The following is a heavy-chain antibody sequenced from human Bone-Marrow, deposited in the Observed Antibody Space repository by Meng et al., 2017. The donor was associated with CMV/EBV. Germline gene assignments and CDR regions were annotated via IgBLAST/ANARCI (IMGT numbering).Heavy chain of an antibody. CDR3: TSGSRDGYYYAMDV. J-gene: IGHJ6*02. Sequence: GESLKISCAASGFTFSGSSMHWVRQASGKGLEWVGRIRREVNSYATAYAASLKGRFTISRDDSKNTTYLQMNSLKTEDTAVYYCTSGSRDGYYYAMDVWGQGTTVTVS. V-gene: IGHV3-73*01. D-gene: IGHD3-10*01. CDR2: IRREVNSYAT. CDR1: GFTFSGSS.